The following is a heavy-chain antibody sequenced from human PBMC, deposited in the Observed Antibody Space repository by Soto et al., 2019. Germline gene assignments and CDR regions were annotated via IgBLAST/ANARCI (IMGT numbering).Heavy chain of an antibody. CDR3: AREAYGKLSAFDI. Sequence: QVPLVQSGAEVKKPGASVTVSCKASGYTFTSYAMHWVRQAPGQRLEWMGWINAGNGNTKYSQKFQGRVTITRDTSASTAYMELSSLRSEDTAVYYCAREAYGKLSAFDIWGQGTMVTVSS. CDR1: GYTFTSYA. V-gene: IGHV1-3*01. CDR2: INAGNGNT. D-gene: IGHD4-17*01. J-gene: IGHJ3*02.